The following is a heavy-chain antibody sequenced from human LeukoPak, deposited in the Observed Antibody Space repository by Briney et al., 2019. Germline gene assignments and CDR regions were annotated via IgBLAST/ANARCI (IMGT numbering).Heavy chain of an antibody. CDR3: ARFIVVGATNL. Sequence: ASVKVSCKASGYTFTSYYMHWVRQAPGQGLEWMGIINPSGGSTSYAQKFQGRVTMTRDTSISTAYMELSRLRSDDTAVYYCARFIVVGATNLWGQGTLVTVSS. CDR2: INPSGGST. V-gene: IGHV1-46*01. CDR1: GYTFTSYY. J-gene: IGHJ4*02. D-gene: IGHD1-26*01.